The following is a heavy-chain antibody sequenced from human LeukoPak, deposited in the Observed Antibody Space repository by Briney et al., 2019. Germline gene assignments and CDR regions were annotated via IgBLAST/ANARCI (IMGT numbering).Heavy chain of an antibody. CDR2: IYYSGST. CDR1: GGSISSGDYY. Sequence: SETLSLTCTVSGGSISSGDYYWSWIRQPPGKGLEWIGYIYYSGSTYYNPALKSRVTISVDTSKNQFSLKLSSVTAADTAVYYCATYSGSYYGDAFDIWGQGTMVTVSS. J-gene: IGHJ3*02. CDR3: ATYSGSYYGDAFDI. V-gene: IGHV4-30-4*01. D-gene: IGHD1-26*01.